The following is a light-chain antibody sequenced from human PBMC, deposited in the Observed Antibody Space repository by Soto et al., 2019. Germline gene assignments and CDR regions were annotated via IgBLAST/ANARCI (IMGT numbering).Light chain of an antibody. J-gene: IGKJ1*01. Sequence: EIVMTQSPATLSVSPGESATLSCRASQSVSRTLAWYQQKPGQAPRLLLYGASTGAPGLPDRFSASGSGTEFTLTISSLQSEDCAVYYCHQYNNWPGTFGQGTKVEIK. CDR1: QSVSRT. CDR3: HQYNNWPGT. V-gene: IGKV3-15*01. CDR2: GAS.